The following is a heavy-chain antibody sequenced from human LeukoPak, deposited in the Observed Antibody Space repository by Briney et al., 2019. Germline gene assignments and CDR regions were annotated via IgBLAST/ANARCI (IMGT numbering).Heavy chain of an antibody. D-gene: IGHD3-10*01. CDR1: GFTFSSYA. V-gene: IGHV3-23*01. Sequence: QPGGSLRLSCAASGFTFSSYAMTWVRQAPGKGLEWVSAISGRGTTYYADSVKGRFTISRDNSKNTLYLQMNSLRAVDTAVYYCAKDPMVRGSTYDYWGQGTLVTVSS. CDR3: AKDPMVRGSTYDY. CDR2: ISGRGTT. J-gene: IGHJ4*02.